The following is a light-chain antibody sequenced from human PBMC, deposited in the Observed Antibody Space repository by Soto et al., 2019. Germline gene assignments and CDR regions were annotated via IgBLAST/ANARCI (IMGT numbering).Light chain of an antibody. V-gene: IGLV1-47*01. CDR3: AAWDDSLNWV. CDR2: RNN. Sequence: QLVLTQPPSASGTPGQRVTISCSGSSSNIGSNYVYWYQQLPGTAPKLLIYRNNQRPSGVPDRFSGSKSGTSASLAISGLRPEDVADYYCAAWDDSLNWVFGGGTKVTVL. CDR1: SSNIGSNY. J-gene: IGLJ3*02.